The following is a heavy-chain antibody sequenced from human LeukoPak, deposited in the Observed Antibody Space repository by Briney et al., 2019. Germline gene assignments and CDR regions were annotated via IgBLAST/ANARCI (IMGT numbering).Heavy chain of an antibody. CDR1: GFTFDDHA. CDR2: INWNGGST. D-gene: IGHD3-22*01. V-gene: IGHV3-20*04. Sequence: GGSLRLSCAASGFTFDDHAMSWVRQAPGKGLEWVSNINWNGGSTGYADSVKGRFTISRDNVKNSLYLQMNSLRAEDTALYYCARGYYYDSSAYPGDYWGQGTLVTVSS. J-gene: IGHJ4*02. CDR3: ARGYYYDSSAYPGDY.